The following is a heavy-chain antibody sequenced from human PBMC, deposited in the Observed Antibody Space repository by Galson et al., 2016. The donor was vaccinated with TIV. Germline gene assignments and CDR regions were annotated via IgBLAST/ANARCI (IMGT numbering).Heavy chain of an antibody. CDR2: VHPSGST. CDR1: GGSISSGRHF. D-gene: IGHD4-17*01. V-gene: IGHV4-61*09. J-gene: IGHJ4*02. CDR3: ARGTDYEKIGAGAED. Sequence: TLSLTCNVSGGSISSGRHFWSWIRQPAGKGLEWLGEVHPSGSTSYNPSLRSRVTISVDSARTQFSLRLNSVTAADTAVYYCARGTDYEKIGAGAEDWGQGSLVTVSS.